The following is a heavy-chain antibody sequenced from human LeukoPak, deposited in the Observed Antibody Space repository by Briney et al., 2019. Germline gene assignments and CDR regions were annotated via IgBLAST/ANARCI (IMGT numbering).Heavy chain of an antibody. D-gene: IGHD3-22*01. V-gene: IGHV4-34*01. CDR2: INHSGST. Sequence: SETLSLTCAFCVGSFSGYYWSCVRHPPGKGLECSGEINHSGSTNYNPSLKSRVTISVDTSKNQFSLKLSSVTAADTAVYYCARAPPSKSSGYCFDYWGQGTLVTVSS. CDR1: VGSFSGYY. CDR3: ARAPPSKSSGYCFDY. J-gene: IGHJ4*02.